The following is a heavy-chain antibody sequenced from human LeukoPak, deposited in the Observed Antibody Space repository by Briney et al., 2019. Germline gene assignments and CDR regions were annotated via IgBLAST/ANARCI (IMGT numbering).Heavy chain of an antibody. D-gene: IGHD3-10*01. Sequence: SETLSLTCTVSDGSISSYYWGWIRQPPGKGLEWIGSIYYSGSTYYNPSLKSRVTISVDTSKNQFSLKLSSVTAADTAVYYCARVPRSNYYGLGKYFDYWGQGTLVTVSS. CDR2: IYYSGST. CDR3: ARVPRSNYYGLGKYFDY. J-gene: IGHJ4*02. CDR1: DGSISSYY. V-gene: IGHV4-39*07.